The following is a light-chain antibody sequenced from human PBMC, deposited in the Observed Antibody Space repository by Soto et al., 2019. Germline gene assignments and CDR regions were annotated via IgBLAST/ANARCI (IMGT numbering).Light chain of an antibody. CDR1: QGISNY. V-gene: IGKV1-27*01. CDR2: AAS. J-gene: IGKJ1*01. Sequence: EIQMTQSPSSLSASLGDRVTITCLASQGISNYLAWYQQKPGKVPKLLIYAASTLQSGVPSRFSGSGSGTDFTLTISSLQPEDVATYYCQKYNSAPWTFGQGTKVDIK. CDR3: QKYNSAPWT.